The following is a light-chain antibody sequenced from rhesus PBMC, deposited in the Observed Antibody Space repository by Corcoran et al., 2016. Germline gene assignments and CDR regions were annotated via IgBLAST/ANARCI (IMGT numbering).Light chain of an antibody. Sequence: YELTQPPSVSAASGQPARITCGGDKIGSKNVHWYQQKPPQAPLLVIYVDTKRPPGIPDRSSGTNSGNTATLTIRRVEAGDEADYYCQVWDCRTISAVFGSGTTLTVL. CDR3: QVWDCRTISAV. CDR2: VDT. CDR1: KIGSKN. V-gene: IGLV3-25*02. J-gene: IGLJ6*01.